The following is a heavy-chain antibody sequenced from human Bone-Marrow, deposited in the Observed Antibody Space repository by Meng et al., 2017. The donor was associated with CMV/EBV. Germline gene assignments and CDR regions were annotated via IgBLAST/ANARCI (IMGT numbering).Heavy chain of an antibody. D-gene: IGHD6-6*01. CDR3: ARSIAARPGGTPDAFDI. CDR2: IYYSGST. J-gene: IGHJ3*02. Sequence: SETLSLTCTVSGGSISSSSYYWGWIRQPPGKGLEWVGSIYYSGSTYYNPSLKSRVTISVDTSKNQFSLKLSSVTAADTAVYYCARSIAARPGGTPDAFDIWGQGTIVTVSS. V-gene: IGHV4-39*07. CDR1: GGSISSSSYY.